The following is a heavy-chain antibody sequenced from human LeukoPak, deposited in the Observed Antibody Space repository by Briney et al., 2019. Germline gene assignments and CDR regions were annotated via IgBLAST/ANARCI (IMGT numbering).Heavy chain of an antibody. CDR3: ARDDYGPAAY. D-gene: IGHD4-17*01. CDR2: MNQDGSTK. J-gene: IGHJ4*02. Sequence: GGSLRLSCAASGFTFNNYWMSWVRQAPGKGLEWVANMNQDGSTKYYVDSVKGRFTISRDNSKNSLYLQMNSLTAEDTAVYYCARDDYGPAAYGGQGPWSPSPQ. V-gene: IGHV3-7*01. CDR1: GFTFNNYW.